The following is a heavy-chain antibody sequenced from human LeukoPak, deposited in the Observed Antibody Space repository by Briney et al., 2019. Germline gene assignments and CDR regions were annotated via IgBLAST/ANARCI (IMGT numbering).Heavy chain of an antibody. J-gene: IGHJ4*02. CDR1: GFSFSSCA. D-gene: IGHD2-15*01. V-gene: IGHV3-30*02. CDR2: IRYDGSNK. CDR3: AKGYCSGGNCYNFDY. Sequence: GGSLRLSCAASGFSFSSCAMHWVRRAPGKGLEWVAFIRYDGSNKYYADSVKGRFTISRDNSKNALYLQMNSLRAEDTAVYYCAKGYCSGGNCYNFDYWGQGALVTVSS.